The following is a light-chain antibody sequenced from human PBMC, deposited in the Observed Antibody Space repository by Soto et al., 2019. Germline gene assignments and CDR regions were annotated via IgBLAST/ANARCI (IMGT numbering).Light chain of an antibody. J-gene: IGKJ5*01. CDR2: AAS. Sequence: MNQSPSSLSASVGDRVTITCRASQSISSYLNWYHQKPGKAPKLLIYAASSLQSGVPSRFSGSGSGTDFTLTISSLQPEDFATYYCQQSYSTTITFGQGTRLEIK. CDR3: QQSYSTTIT. V-gene: IGKV1-39*01. CDR1: QSISSY.